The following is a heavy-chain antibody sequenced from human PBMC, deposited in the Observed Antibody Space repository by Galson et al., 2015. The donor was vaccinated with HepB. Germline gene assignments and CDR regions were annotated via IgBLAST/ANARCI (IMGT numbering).Heavy chain of an antibody. V-gene: IGHV3-30*04. CDR3: ARDSGVQLWSGYYYGMDV. Sequence: SLRLSCAASGFTFSSYAMHWVRQAPGKGLEWVAVISYDGSNKYYADSVKGRFTISRDNSKNTLYLQMNSLRAEDTAVYYCARDSGVQLWSGYYYGMDVWGQGTTVTVSS. CDR1: GFTFSSYA. CDR2: ISYDGSNK. J-gene: IGHJ6*02. D-gene: IGHD5-18*01.